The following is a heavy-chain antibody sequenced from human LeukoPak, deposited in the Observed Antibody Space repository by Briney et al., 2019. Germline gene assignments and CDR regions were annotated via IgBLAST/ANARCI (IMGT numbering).Heavy chain of an antibody. Sequence: SETLSLTCAVSGDSTSSYYWNWIRQPPGKGLEWIAYIYHTGNTHYSPSLESRVTISIDTSRNQFSLKLSYVTAADTAVYYRARSSGFGYPKYYYDSSGYFDYWGQGILVTVSS. CDR3: ARSSGFGYPKYYYDSSGYFDY. V-gene: IGHV4-59*08. CDR2: IYHTGNT. J-gene: IGHJ4*02. CDR1: GDSTSSYY. D-gene: IGHD3-22*01.